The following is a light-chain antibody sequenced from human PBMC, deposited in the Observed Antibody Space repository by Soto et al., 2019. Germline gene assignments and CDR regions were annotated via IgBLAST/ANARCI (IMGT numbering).Light chain of an antibody. CDR2: DAS. CDR1: QSVSSY. V-gene: IGKV3-11*01. J-gene: IGKJ4*01. Sequence: EIVLTQSPATLSLSPGDRATLSCRASQSVSSYLAWYQQKPGQAPRLLIYDASNWATGIPARFSGSGSGTDFTHTSTSLEPEDFAVYYCQQRSNWPSTFGGGTKVEIK. CDR3: QQRSNWPST.